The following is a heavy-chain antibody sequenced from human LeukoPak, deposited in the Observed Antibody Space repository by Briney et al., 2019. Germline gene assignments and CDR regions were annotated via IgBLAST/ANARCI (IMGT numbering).Heavy chain of an antibody. V-gene: IGHV3-30*03. CDR3: ARDTGNNYYAGWFDP. CDR1: GFTFKNHA. Sequence: GRSLRLSCEASGFTFKNHAMHWVRQSPGRGLEWLALISNDESNKYYADSLKGRFTVSRDNSKNTLYLQMNSLTAEDTAVYYCARDTGNNYYAGWFDPWGQGIVVAVSS. D-gene: IGHD3-10*01. CDR2: ISNDESNK. J-gene: IGHJ5*02.